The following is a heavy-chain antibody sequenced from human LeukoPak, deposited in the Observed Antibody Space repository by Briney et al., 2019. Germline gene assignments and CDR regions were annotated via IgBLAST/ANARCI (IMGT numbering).Heavy chain of an antibody. J-gene: IGHJ4*02. V-gene: IGHV3-23*01. D-gene: IGHD3-9*01. CDR1: GFTFSSYA. CDR2: ISGSGGST. Sequence: GGSLTLSCAASGFTFSSYAMSWVRQAPGKGLEWVSAISGSGGSTYYADSVKGRFTISRDNSKNTLYLRMNSLRAEDTAVYYCAKGLDRHYDILTGYYNPFDYWGQGTLVTVSS. CDR3: AKGLDRHYDILTGYYNPFDY.